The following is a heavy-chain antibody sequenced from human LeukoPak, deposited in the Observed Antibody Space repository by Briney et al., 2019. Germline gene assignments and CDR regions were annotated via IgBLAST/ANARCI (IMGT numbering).Heavy chain of an antibody. J-gene: IGHJ4*02. D-gene: IGHD6-13*01. Sequence: SETLSLTCAVYGGSFSGYYWSWIRQPPGKGLEWLGEINHSGSTNYNPSLKSRVTISVDTSKNHFSMKLSSVTAADTAVYYCARGRVSSSFGPIDYWGQGTLVTVSS. CDR2: INHSGST. CDR1: GGSFSGYY. V-gene: IGHV4-34*01. CDR3: ARGRVSSSFGPIDY.